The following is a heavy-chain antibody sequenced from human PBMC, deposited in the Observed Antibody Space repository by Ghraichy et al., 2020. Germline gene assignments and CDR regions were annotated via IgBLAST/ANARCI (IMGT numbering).Heavy chain of an antibody. CDR2: INSGSSTI. D-gene: IGHD4-23*01. Sequence: ESLNISCEASGFTFNTYHMSWVRQAPGKGLEWVSYINSGSSTIYYANSVKGRFTISRDNAKNSLYLQMNSLRDEDTAVYYCARDSNYGGTFDHWGQGTLVTVSA. CDR3: ARDSNYGGTFDH. J-gene: IGHJ4*02. CDR1: GFTFNTYH. V-gene: IGHV3-48*02.